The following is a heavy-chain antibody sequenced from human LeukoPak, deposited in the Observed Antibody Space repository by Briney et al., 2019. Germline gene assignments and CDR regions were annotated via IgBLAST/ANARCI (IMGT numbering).Heavy chain of an antibody. Sequence: ASVKVSCKASGYTFTGYYMHWARQAPGQGLEWIGWINPNSGGTNYAQKFQGRVTMTRDTSISTAYMELSRLRSDDTAVYYCARLPPHCSGGSCYSFYYYYGMDVWGQGTTVTVFS. CDR2: INPNSGGT. V-gene: IGHV1-2*02. CDR1: GYTFTGYY. D-gene: IGHD2-15*01. CDR3: ARLPPHCSGGSCYSFYYYYGMDV. J-gene: IGHJ6*02.